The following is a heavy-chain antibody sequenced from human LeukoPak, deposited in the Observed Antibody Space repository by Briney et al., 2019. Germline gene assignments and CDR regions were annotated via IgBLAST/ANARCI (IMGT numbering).Heavy chain of an antibody. V-gene: IGHV3-9*01. Sequence: GGSLRLSCAASGFTFDDYAMHWVRQAPGKGLEWVSGISWNSGSIGYADSVKGRFTISRDNAKNSLYLQMNSLRAEDTAVYYCARTGYGDYSPLGMDVWGQGTTVTVSS. CDR2: ISWNSGSI. J-gene: IGHJ6*02. CDR1: GFTFDDYA. D-gene: IGHD4-17*01. CDR3: ARTGYGDYSPLGMDV.